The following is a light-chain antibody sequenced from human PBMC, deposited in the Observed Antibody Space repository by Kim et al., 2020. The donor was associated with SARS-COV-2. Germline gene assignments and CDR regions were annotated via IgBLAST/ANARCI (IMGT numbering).Light chain of an antibody. Sequence: VSQVQTARITCSGDALPKQYAYWYQQKPGQAPVLVIYKDSERPSGIPERFSGSSSRTTVTLTISGVQAEDEADYYCQSADSSGTVVFGGGTQLTVL. CDR3: QSADSSGTVV. V-gene: IGLV3-25*03. CDR1: ALPKQY. CDR2: KDS. J-gene: IGLJ2*01.